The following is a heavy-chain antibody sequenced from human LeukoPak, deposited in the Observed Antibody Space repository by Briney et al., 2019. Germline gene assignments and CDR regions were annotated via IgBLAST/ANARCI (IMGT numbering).Heavy chain of an antibody. V-gene: IGHV3-23*01. D-gene: IGHD1-26*01. CDR2: ISASGVTT. J-gene: IGHJ4*02. CDR1: GFTFNTYA. CDR3: ARSGYSHSWDY. Sequence: GGSLRLSCATSGFTFNTYAMSWVRQAPGKGLEWVSGISASGVTTHYADSVKGRFTISRDNSKNTLYLQMNSLRGDDTAVYYCARSGYSHSWDYWGQGTLVIVSS.